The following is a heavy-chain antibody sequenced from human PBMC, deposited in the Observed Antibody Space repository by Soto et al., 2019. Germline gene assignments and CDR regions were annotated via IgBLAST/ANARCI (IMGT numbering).Heavy chain of an antibody. CDR2: INPNSGGT. D-gene: IGHD2-15*01. J-gene: IGHJ6*02. Sequence: ASVKVSCKASGYTFTGYYMHWVRQAPGQGLEWMGWINPNSGGTNYAQKFQGRVTMTRDTSISTAYMELSRLRSEDTAVYYCARDWTPLSXGGSGCSTVAQSYYYYYGRDVWGQGNTVTVSS. CDR3: ARDWTPLSXGGSGCSTVAQSYYYYYGRDV. V-gene: IGHV1-2*02. CDR1: GYTFTGYY.